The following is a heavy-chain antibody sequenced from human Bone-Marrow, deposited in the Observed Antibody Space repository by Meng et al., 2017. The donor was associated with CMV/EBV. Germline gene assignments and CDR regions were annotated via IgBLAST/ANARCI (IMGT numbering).Heavy chain of an antibody. CDR1: GFTFSSYA. CDR2: ISGSGGST. V-gene: IGHV3-23*01. D-gene: IGHD2-21*01. J-gene: IGHJ4*02. CDR3: AKDLSYCGGDCYSGYLDY. Sequence: GASLKISCAASGFTFSSYAMSGVRQAPGKGLEWVSAISGSGGSTYYADSVKGRFTISRDNSKNTLYLQMNSLRAEDTAVYYCAKDLSYCGGDCYSGYLDYWGQGTLVTVSS.